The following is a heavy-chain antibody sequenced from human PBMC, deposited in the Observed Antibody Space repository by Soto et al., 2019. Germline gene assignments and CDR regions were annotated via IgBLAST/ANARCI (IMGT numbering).Heavy chain of an antibody. Sequence: SETLSLTCTVSGGSISSGGYYWSWIRQHPGKGLEWIGYIYYSGSTYYNPSLKSRVTISVDTSKNQFSLKLSSVTAADTAVYYCARDSADCSGGSCYRSIDYWGQGTLVTVSS. J-gene: IGHJ4*02. D-gene: IGHD2-15*01. CDR3: ARDSADCSGGSCYRSIDY. CDR1: GGSISSGGYY. V-gene: IGHV4-31*03. CDR2: IYYSGST.